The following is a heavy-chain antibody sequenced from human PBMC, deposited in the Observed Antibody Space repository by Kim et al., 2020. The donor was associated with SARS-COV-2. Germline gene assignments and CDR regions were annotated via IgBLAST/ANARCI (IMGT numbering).Heavy chain of an antibody. V-gene: IGHV4-31*02. J-gene: IGHJ5*02. CDR3: ARTNPYLLDGYWFDP. Sequence: PALRGRVTISVDTSKNQFSLNLSSVTAAATAVYYCARTNPYLLDGYWFDPWGQGTLVTVSS. D-gene: IGHD2-8*01.